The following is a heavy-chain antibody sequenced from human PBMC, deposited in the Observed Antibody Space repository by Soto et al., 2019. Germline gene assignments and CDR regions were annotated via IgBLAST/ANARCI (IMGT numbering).Heavy chain of an antibody. CDR2: INHSGSS. J-gene: IGHJ6*02. CDR1: GGSFRGYY. CDR3: ARGEITLLGGMDV. Sequence: SETLSLTCTVSGGSFRGYYWGWVRQPPGKGLEWIGEINHSGSSNYHPSLKSRVTISVATSKNQFSLTVNSVTPADTAVYYCARGEITLLGGMDVWGQGTTVTISS. D-gene: IGHD3-10*01. V-gene: IGHV4-34*01.